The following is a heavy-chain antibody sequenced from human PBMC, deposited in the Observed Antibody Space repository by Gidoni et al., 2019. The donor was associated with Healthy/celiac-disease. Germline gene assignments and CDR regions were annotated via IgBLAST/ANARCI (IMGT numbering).Heavy chain of an antibody. CDR3: ARSSRGQRYYYGSGTPSY. D-gene: IGHD3-10*01. Sequence: QVQLVQSGAEVKKPGASVKVSCKASGYTFTGYYMHWVRQAPGQGLEWMGWINPNSGGTNYAQKFQGRVNMTRDTSISTAYMELSRLRSDDTAVYYCARSSRGQRYYYGSGTPSYWGQGTLVTVSS. J-gene: IGHJ4*02. CDR2: INPNSGGT. V-gene: IGHV1-2*02. CDR1: GYTFTGYY.